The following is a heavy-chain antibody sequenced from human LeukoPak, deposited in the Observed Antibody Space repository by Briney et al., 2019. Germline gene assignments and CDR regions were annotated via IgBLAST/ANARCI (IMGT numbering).Heavy chain of an antibody. V-gene: IGHV4-4*07. CDR3: ARGGYSSSSNNYYYMDV. CDR2: IYTSGST. Sequence: KPSETLSLTCTVSGGSISTYYWSWIRQPAGKGLEWIGRIYTSGSTNYNPSLKSRVTMSLDTSKNQFSLKLSSVTAADTAVYYCARGGYSSSSNNYYYMDVWGKGTTVTVSS. D-gene: IGHD6-6*01. CDR1: GGSISTYY. J-gene: IGHJ6*03.